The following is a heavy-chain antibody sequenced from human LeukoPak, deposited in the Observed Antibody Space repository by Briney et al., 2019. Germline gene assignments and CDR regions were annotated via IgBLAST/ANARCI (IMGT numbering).Heavy chain of an antibody. CDR3: AIGGLRLGDWFDP. Sequence: ASVKVSCKASGYTFTGYYMHWVRQAPGQGLEWMGRINPNSGGTNYAQKFQGRVTMTRDTSISTAYMELSRLRSDDMAVYYCAIGGLRLGDWFDPWGQGTLVTVSS. CDR2: INPNSGGT. J-gene: IGHJ5*02. CDR1: GYTFTGYY. D-gene: IGHD5-12*01. V-gene: IGHV1-2*06.